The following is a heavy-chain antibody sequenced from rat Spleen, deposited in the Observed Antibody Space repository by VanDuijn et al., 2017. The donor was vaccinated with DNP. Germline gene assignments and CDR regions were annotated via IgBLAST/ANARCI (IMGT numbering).Heavy chain of an antibody. V-gene: IGHV5S10*01. CDR1: GFTFSDYN. J-gene: IGHJ2*01. CDR2: ISYDGTGT. CDR3: ATSSYFGYDYGFAY. D-gene: IGHD1-7*01. Sequence: EVQLVESGGGLVQPGRSLKLSCAASGFTFSDYNMAWVRQAPKKGLEWVATISYDGTGTYFRDSVKGRFTISRDNARSTLYLQMDSLRSEDTATYYCATSSYFGYDYGFAYWGQGVMVTVSS.